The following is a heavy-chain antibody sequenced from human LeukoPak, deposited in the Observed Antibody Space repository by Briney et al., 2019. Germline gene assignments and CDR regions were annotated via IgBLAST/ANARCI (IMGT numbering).Heavy chain of an antibody. D-gene: IGHD3-22*01. V-gene: IGHV1-69*04. Sequence: ASVKVSCKASGGTFSSYAISWVRQAPGQGLEWMGRIIPILGIANYAQKFQGRVTITADKSTSTAYMELSSLRSEDTAVYYCARASSGYKPAPFDYWGQGTLVTVSS. CDR1: GGTFSSYA. CDR2: IIPILGIA. CDR3: ARASSGYKPAPFDY. J-gene: IGHJ4*02.